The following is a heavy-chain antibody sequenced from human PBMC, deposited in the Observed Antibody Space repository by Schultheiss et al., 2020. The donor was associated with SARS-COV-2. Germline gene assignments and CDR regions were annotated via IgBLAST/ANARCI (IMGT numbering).Heavy chain of an antibody. CDR3: AKGQYQLLFRRTIDY. J-gene: IGHJ4*02. CDR1: GFTFSSYA. Sequence: GGSLRLSCAASGFTFSSYAMSWVRQAPGKGLEWVSAISGSGGSTYYADSVKGRFTISRDNSKNTLYLQMNSLRAEDTAVYYCAKGQYQLLFRRTIDYWGQGTLVPVSS. V-gene: IGHV3-23*01. CDR2: ISGSGGST. D-gene: IGHD2-2*01.